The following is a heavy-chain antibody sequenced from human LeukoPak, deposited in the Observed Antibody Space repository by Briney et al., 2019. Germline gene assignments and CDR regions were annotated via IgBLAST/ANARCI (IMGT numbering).Heavy chain of an antibody. CDR2: ISGSGGGT. D-gene: IGHD4-17*01. J-gene: IGHJ2*01. V-gene: IGHV3-23*01. CDR3: AKDVTTVPDWYFDL. CDR1: GFTFSSYA. Sequence: PGGSLRLPCAASGFTFSSYAMSWVRQAPGKGLEWVSAISGSGGGTYYADSVKGRFTISRDNSKNTLYLQMNSLRAEDTAVYYCAKDVTTVPDWYFDLWGRGTLVTVSS.